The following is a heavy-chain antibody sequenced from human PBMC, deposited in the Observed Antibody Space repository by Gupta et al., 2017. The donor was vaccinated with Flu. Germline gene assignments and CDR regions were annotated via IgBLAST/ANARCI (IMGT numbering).Heavy chain of an antibody. V-gene: IGHV4-34*02. CDR2: VNHSGGT. D-gene: IGHD2-15*01. Sequence: QVHLQQWGAGLVKPSGTLSLTCAVYGGSFINYYLTWVLQPPGEGLEWIGEVNHSGGTNYNPSLKSRVTISIDTSQSQFSMKLSSVTAADTAVYYCARNTDSQDWGQGTLVTVSS. J-gene: IGHJ4*02. CDR3: ARNTDSQD. CDR1: GGSFINYY.